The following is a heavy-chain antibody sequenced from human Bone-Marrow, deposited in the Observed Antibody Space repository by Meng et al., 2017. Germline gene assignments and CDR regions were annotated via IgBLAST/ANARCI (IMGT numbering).Heavy chain of an antibody. Sequence: GESLKISCAASGFTFSSYGMHWVRQAPGKGLEWVAVISGSGGSTYYADSVKGRFTISRDNSKNTLYLQMNSLRAEDTAVYYCAKDRPGYYDILTGYDHDAFDIWGQGTMVTVSS. D-gene: IGHD3-9*01. CDR1: GFTFSSYG. J-gene: IGHJ3*02. CDR2: ISGSGGST. V-gene: IGHV3-23*01. CDR3: AKDRPGYYDILTGYDHDAFDI.